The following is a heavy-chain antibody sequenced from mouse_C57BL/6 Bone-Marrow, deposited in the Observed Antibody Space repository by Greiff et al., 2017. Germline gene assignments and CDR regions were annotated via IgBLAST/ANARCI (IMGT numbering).Heavy chain of an antibody. CDR1: GYAFTNYL. J-gene: IGHJ1*03. CDR3: ARSHYYGSSYHYWYFDV. D-gene: IGHD1-1*01. CDR2: INPGSGVT. Sequence: QVQLQQSGAELVRPGTSVKVSCKASGYAFTNYLIEWVKQRPGQGLEWIGVINPGSGVTNYNEKFKGKATLTADKSSSTAYMQLISLTSEDSAVYFCARSHYYGSSYHYWYFDVWGTGTTVTVSS. V-gene: IGHV1-54*01.